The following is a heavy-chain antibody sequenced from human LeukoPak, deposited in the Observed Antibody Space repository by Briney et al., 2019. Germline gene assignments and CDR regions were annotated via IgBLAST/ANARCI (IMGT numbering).Heavy chain of an antibody. CDR1: GFTFSSYS. CDR2: ISSSSSTI. Sequence: GGSLRLSCAASGFTFSSYSMNWVRQAPGKGLEWVSYISSSSSTIYYADSVKGRFTISRDNAKNSLYLQMNSLRAEDTAVYYCARDVGRITIFGVVTGDWFDPWGQGTLVTVSS. CDR3: ARDVGRITIFGVVTGDWFDP. J-gene: IGHJ5*02. V-gene: IGHV3-48*01. D-gene: IGHD3-3*01.